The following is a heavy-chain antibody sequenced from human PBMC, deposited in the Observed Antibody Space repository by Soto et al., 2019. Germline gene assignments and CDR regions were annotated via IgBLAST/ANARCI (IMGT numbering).Heavy chain of an antibody. CDR2: INPSGRGT. Sequence: QVQLVQSGAEVKKPGASVKVSCKASTHTFTSYFIHWVRQAPGQGLEWMGMINPSGRGTGYAQQFQGRVTMTRDTSTSTLYMELSSLRSEDTAVYYCARRILPGYYYDYWGQGTLVTVS. D-gene: IGHD3-9*01. V-gene: IGHV1-46*03. CDR1: THTFTSYF. J-gene: IGHJ4*02. CDR3: ARRILPGYYYDY.